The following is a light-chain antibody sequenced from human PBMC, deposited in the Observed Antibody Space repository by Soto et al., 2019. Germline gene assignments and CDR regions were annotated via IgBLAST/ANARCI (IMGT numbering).Light chain of an antibody. J-gene: IGKJ1*01. V-gene: IGKV1-5*03. CDR2: RAS. Sequence: DIQMTQSPSTLSASVGDRVTITCRASQSISNWVAWYQQKPGKAPKALIYRASTLEYGVPSRFSGSGSGTDFTLTISSLQPDDFATYYCKHYNSYSRTFGQGTKVDIK. CDR1: QSISNW. CDR3: KHYNSYSRT.